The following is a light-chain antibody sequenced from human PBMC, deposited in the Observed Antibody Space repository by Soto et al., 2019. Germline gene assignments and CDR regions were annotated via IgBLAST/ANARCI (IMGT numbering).Light chain of an antibody. CDR1: QSVSSNY. Sequence: EIVFTQSPGTLSLSPGERATLSCSASQSVSSNYLAWYQQKPGQAPRLLIFGTSSRATGIPDRFSGSGSGTDFALTISSLQPEDFATYYCQQSYSTPRTFGQGTKVDIK. V-gene: IGKV3-20*01. J-gene: IGKJ1*01. CDR2: GTS. CDR3: QQSYSTPRT.